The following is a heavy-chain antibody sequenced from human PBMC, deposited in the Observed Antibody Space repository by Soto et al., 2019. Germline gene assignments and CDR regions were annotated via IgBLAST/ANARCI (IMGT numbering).Heavy chain of an antibody. Sequence: LRLSCAASAFTLSDHFMELVRQAPGKGLEWVGRTKHKAASYTTDYAASVNGRFTISRDDSKNSLYLQMNSLKTEDTAMYYCVTLQFSRWFYWGLGTLVTVSS. J-gene: IGHJ4*02. CDR3: VTLQFSRWFY. D-gene: IGHD4-4*01. CDR2: TKHKAASYTT. V-gene: IGHV3-72*01. CDR1: AFTLSDHF.